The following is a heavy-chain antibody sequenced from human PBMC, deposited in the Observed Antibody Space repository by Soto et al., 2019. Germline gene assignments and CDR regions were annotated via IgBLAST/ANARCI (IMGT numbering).Heavy chain of an antibody. CDR3: AGATRTYYYVSSGYPLEAIDI. V-gene: IGHV1-18*04. Sequence: ASVKVSCKASGYTFTSYGISWVRQAPGQGLEWMGWISAYNGNTNYAQKLQGRVTMTTDTSTSTAYMELRSLRSDDTAVYYCAGATRTYYYVSSGYPLEAIDIPGPGTIGT. CDR1: GYTFTSYG. J-gene: IGHJ3*02. D-gene: IGHD3-22*01. CDR2: ISAYNGNT.